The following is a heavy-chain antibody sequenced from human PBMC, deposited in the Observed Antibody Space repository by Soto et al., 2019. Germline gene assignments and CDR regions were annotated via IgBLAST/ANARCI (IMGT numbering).Heavy chain of an antibody. CDR2: IIPIIGSP. Sequence: QVQLVQSGAEVKKPGSSVKVSCRASGGTFSNYAISWVRQAPGQGLEWMGAIIPIIGSPNYAKRFQGRVTITPDDSTSTVFMDLSSLRSEDTAVYSCASSIVATIVASIFYYYGMDVWGQGTTVTVSS. J-gene: IGHJ6*02. D-gene: IGHD5-12*01. V-gene: IGHV1-69*01. CDR3: ASSIVATIVASIFYYYGMDV. CDR1: GGTFSNYA.